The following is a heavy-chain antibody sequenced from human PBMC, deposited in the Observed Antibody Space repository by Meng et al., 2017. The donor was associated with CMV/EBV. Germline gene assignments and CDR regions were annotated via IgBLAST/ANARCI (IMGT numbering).Heavy chain of an antibody. V-gene: IGHV4-39*07. D-gene: IGHD6-13*01. Sequence: GSLRLSCTVSGGSISSSSYYWGWIRQPPGKGLEWIGSIYYSGSTYYNPSLKSRVTISVDTSKNQFSLKLSSVTAADTAVYYCARGAGYSSSWYPYYYGMDVWGQGTTVT. J-gene: IGHJ6*02. CDR1: GGSISSSSYY. CDR3: ARGAGYSSSWYPYYYGMDV. CDR2: IYYSGST.